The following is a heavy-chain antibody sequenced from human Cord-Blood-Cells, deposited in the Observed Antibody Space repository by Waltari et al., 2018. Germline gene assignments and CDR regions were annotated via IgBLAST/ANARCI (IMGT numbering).Heavy chain of an antibody. CDR1: GGSVSSGSYY. CDR2: IYYSGST. V-gene: IGHV4-61*01. CDR3: ARVCYDILTGYYDFDY. J-gene: IGHJ4*02. D-gene: IGHD3-9*01. Sequence: QVQLQESGPGLVKPSETLSLPCTVSGGSVSSGSYYWSWLRQPPGKGLEWIGYIYYSGSTNYRPSLKSRVTMSVDTSKNQFSRDVGSVSAAETAVYYCARVCYDILTGYYDFDYWGQGTLVTVSS.